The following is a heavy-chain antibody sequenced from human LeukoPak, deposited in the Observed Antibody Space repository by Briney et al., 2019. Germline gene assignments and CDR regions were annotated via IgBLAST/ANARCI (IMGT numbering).Heavy chain of an antibody. J-gene: IGHJ1*01. CDR1: GFTFSSYG. CDR3: ARDEITAAGNREYFQH. V-gene: IGHV3-7*01. Sequence: GGSLRLSCAASGFTFSSYGMSWVRQAPGKGLEWVANIKPDGNEQYYVDSVKGRFTISRDNAKNSFYLQMNSLRAEDTAVYYCARDEITAAGNREYFQHWGQGTLVTVSS. D-gene: IGHD6-25*01. CDR2: IKPDGNEQ.